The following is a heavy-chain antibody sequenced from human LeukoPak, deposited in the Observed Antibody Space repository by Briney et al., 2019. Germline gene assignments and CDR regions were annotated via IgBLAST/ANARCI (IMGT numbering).Heavy chain of an antibody. Sequence: GGSLRLSCAASGFTVRSNYMSWVRQAPGKGLEWVSVMYSGDSTYYDDSVKGRFTISRDNSKNTLDLQMNSLRAEDTAVYYCASLDAWNHYFDYWGQGTLVTVSS. CDR2: MYSGDST. CDR1: GFTVRSNY. D-gene: IGHD1-1*01. CDR3: ASLDAWNHYFDY. J-gene: IGHJ4*02. V-gene: IGHV3-53*01.